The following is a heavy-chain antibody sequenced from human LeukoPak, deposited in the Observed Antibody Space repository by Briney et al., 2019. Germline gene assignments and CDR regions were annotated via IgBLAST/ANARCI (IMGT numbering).Heavy chain of an antibody. CDR2: IFYTGNT. D-gene: IGHD3-3*01. V-gene: IGHV4-59*08. CDR1: GGSLSGFY. CDR3: ARHATLGVVVADS. J-gene: IGHJ4*02. Sequence: SETLSLTCGVSGGSLSGFYWTWIRQPPGGALEWLGYIFYTGNTSYHPSLKSRVAMSLDTSKNQFSLRLSSVTAADTAVYYCARHATLGVVVADSWGQGTLVTVSS.